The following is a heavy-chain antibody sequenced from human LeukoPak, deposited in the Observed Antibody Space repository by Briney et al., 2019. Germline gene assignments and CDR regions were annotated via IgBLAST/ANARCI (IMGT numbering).Heavy chain of an antibody. V-gene: IGHV1-2*02. CDR2: IYPNSGGT. CDR3: ARVWNYYDSSGYSNWFDP. CDR1: GYTFIGYY. D-gene: IGHD3-22*01. J-gene: IGHJ5*02. Sequence: ASVKVSCKASGYTFIGYYIHWVRQAPGQGLEWMGWIYPNSGGTNYAQKFQGRVTMTRDTSISTAYMELSRLRSDDTAVYYCARVWNYYDSSGYSNWFDPWGQGTLVTVSS.